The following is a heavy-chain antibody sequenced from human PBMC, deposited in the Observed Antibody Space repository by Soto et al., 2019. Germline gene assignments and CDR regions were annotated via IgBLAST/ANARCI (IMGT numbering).Heavy chain of an antibody. J-gene: IGHJ4*02. CDR3: ARSYTAMVYYFDY. Sequence: SETLSLTCTVSGGSISSSSYYWGWIRQPPGKGLEWIGSIYYSGSTYYNPSLKSRVTISVDTSKNQFSLKLSSVTAADTAVYYCARSYTAMVYYFDYWGQGTLVTSPQ. V-gene: IGHV4-39*01. CDR1: GGSISSSSYY. CDR2: IYYSGST. D-gene: IGHD5-18*01.